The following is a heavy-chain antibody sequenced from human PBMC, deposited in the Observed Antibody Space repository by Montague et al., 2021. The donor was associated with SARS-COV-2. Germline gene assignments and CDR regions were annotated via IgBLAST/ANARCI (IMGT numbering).Heavy chain of an antibody. CDR2: LYYSGST. CDR3: ARHPPGYRYFYYLDV. CDR1: GGSISSYY. D-gene: IGHD1-1*01. V-gene: IGHV4-59*01. J-gene: IGHJ6*03. Sequence: SETLSLTCTVSGGSISSYYWSWIRQPPGKGLEWIGYLYYSGSTXXXPSXXXRVTISVDTSKNQFSLWLNSVTAADTAVYYCARHPPGYRYFYYLDVWGKGTPATFSS.